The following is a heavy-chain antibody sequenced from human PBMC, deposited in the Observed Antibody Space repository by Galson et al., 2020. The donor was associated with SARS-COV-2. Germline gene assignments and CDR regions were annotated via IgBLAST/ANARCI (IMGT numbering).Heavy chain of an antibody. CDR2: IYYSGNI. Sequence: SETLSLTCTVSGGSISSGGYYWSWIRQHPGKGLEWIGHIYYSGNIYYNPSLKSRVAISVDTSKNQVSLKLSSVTAADTAVYYCARIRVATSRDDHDYGMDVWVQGTTVTGSS. V-gene: IGHV4-31*03. J-gene: IGHJ6*02. D-gene: IGHD5-12*01. CDR3: ARIRVATSRDDHDYGMDV. CDR1: GGSISSGGYY.